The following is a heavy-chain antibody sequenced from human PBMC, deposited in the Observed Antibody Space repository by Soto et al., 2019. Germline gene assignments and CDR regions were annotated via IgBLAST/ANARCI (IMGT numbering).Heavy chain of an antibody. CDR2: INHSGST. J-gene: IGHJ6*02. CDR1: GGSFSGYY. V-gene: IGHV4-34*01. CDR3: ARNRYCSSTSCYSLGWFYGMDV. Sequence: SETLSLTCAVYGGSFSGYYWSWIRQPPGKGLEWIGEINHSGSTNYNPSLKSRVTISVDTSKNQFSLKLSSVTAADTAVYYCARNRYCSSTSCYSLGWFYGMDVWGQGTTVTVSS. D-gene: IGHD2-2*01.